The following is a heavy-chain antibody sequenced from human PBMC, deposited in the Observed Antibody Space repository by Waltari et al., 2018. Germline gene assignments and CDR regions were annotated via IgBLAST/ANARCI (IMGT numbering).Heavy chain of an antibody. CDR1: GFTFSSYS. D-gene: IGHD6-13*01. Sequence: EVQLVESGGGLVKPGGSLRLSCAASGFTFSSYSMNWVRQAPGKGLEWVASISSSSSYIYYADSVKGRFTSSRDNAKNSLYLQMNSLRAEDTAVYYCARDRAAAVLYYYYGMDVWGQGTTVTVSS. J-gene: IGHJ6*02. V-gene: IGHV3-21*01. CDR2: ISSSSSYI. CDR3: ARDRAAAVLYYYYGMDV.